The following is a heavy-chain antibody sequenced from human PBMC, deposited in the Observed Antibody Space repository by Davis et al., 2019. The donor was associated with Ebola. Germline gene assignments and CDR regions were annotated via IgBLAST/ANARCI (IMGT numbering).Heavy chain of an antibody. Sequence: PSETLSLTCAVYGGSFSGYYWSWIRQPPGKGLEWIGEINHSGSTNYNPSLKSRVTISVDTSKNQFSLKLSSVTAADTAVYYCARGGDGYNQGDYWGQGTLVTVSS. CDR1: GGSFSGYY. CDR3: ARGGDGYNQGDY. D-gene: IGHD5-24*01. CDR2: INHSGST. J-gene: IGHJ4*02. V-gene: IGHV4-34*01.